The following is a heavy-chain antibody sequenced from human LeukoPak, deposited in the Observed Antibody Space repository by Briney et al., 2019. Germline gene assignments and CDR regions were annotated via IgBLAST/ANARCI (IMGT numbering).Heavy chain of an antibody. J-gene: IGHJ4*02. Sequence: SETLSLTCTVSDGSISSGGYYWSWIRQHPGKGLEWIGYIYYSGSTYYNPSLKSRVTISVDTSKNQFSLKLSSVTAADTAVYYCAREAPGRDGYNVFDYWGQGTLVTVSS. CDR3: AREAPGRDGYNVFDY. V-gene: IGHV4-31*03. D-gene: IGHD5-24*01. CDR2: IYYSGST. CDR1: DGSISSGGYY.